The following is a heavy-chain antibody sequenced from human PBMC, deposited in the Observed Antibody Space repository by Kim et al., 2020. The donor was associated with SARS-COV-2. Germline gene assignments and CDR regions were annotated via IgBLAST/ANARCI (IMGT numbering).Heavy chain of an antibody. J-gene: IGHJ4*02. CDR2: ISYDGSNK. CDR1: GFTFSSYA. Sequence: GGSLRLSCAASGFTFSSYAMHWVRQAPGKGLEWVAVISYDGSNKYYADSVKGRFTISRDNSKNTLYLQMNSLRAEDTAVYYCARGEWDYFPRWGQGTLVTVSS. D-gene: IGHD1-26*01. CDR3: ARGEWDYFPR. V-gene: IGHV3-30*04.